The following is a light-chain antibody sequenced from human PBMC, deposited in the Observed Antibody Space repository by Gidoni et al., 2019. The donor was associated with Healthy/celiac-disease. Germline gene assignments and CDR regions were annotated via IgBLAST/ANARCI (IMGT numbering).Light chain of an antibody. Sequence: EIVLTQSPATLSLSPGERATLSCRASQSVSSYLAWYQQKPGQAPRLLIYDASNRATGIPARFSGSGSGTDFTLTISSLEPEDFAVYYCQQRSNWPPLFTFGHGTKEDIK. CDR2: DAS. J-gene: IGKJ3*01. CDR1: QSVSSY. V-gene: IGKV3-11*01. CDR3: QQRSNWPPLFT.